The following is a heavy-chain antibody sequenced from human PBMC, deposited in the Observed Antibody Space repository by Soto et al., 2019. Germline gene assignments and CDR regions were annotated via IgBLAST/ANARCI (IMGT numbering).Heavy chain of an antibody. J-gene: IGHJ6*02. CDR2: ISYDGSNK. D-gene: IGHD2-2*02. CDR1: GFTFSSYG. CDR3: AKDGEYCSSTSCYIGYYYGMDV. V-gene: IGHV3-30*18. Sequence: QVQLVESGGGVVQPGRSLRLSCAASGFTFSSYGMPWVRQAPGKGLEWVAVISYDGSNKYYADSVKGRFTISRDNSKNTLYLQMNSLRAEDTAVYYCAKDGEYCSSTSCYIGYYYGMDVWGQGTTVTVSS.